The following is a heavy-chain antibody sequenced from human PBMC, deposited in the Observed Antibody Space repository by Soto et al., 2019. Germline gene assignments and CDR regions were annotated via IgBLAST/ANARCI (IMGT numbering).Heavy chain of an antibody. D-gene: IGHD6-13*01. Sequence: QVQLQESGPGLLKPSETLSLTCTVSGGSISSYFYMWVRQPPGKGLEWIGSVYYTGTTDYNPSLKSRVTISVDTSKTQFSLNLRSVTAADTAAYYCTRDLAAVPRAFDYWGRGTLVTASS. V-gene: IGHV4-59*01. CDR3: TRDLAAVPRAFDY. J-gene: IGHJ4*02. CDR2: VYYTGTT. CDR1: GGSISSYF.